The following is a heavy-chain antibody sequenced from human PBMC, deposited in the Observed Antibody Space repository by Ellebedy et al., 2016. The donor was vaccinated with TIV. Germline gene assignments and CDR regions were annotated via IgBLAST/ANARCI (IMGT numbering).Heavy chain of an antibody. CDR2: IKQDGSEK. CDR1: GFTFSSYW. V-gene: IGHV3-7*01. CDR3: ARDEGYPGWFNP. J-gene: IGHJ5*02. D-gene: IGHD5-12*01. Sequence: GESLKISXAASGFTFSSYWMSWVRQAPGKGLEWVANIKQDGSEKYYVDSVKGRFTISRDNAKNSLYLQMNSLRAEDTAVYYCARDEGYPGWFNPWGQGTLVTVSS.